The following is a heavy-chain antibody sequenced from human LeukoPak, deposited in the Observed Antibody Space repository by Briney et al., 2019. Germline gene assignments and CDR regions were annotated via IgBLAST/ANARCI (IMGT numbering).Heavy chain of an antibody. CDR1: GFTFSSYS. Sequence: GGSLRLSCAASGFTFSSYSMNWVRQAPGKGLEWVSSISSSSSYIYYADSVKGRFIISRDNAKNSLYLQMNSLRAEDTAVYYCARDRRFSEKDYWGQGTLVTVSS. CDR2: ISSSSSYI. CDR3: ARDRRFSEKDY. V-gene: IGHV3-21*01. J-gene: IGHJ4*02.